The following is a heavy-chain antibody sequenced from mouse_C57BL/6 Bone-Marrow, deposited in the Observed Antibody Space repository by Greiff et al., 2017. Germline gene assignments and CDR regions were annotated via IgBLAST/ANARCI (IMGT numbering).Heavy chain of an antibody. CDR2: IYPRDGST. J-gene: IGHJ1*03. CDR1: GYTFTDHT. CDR3: AIWNYYGSSYVDWYFDV. D-gene: IGHD1-1*01. V-gene: IGHV1-78*01. Sequence: VQLQQSDAELVKPGASVKISCKVSGYTFTDHTIHWMKQRPEQGLEWIGYIYPRDGSTKYNEKFKGKATLTADKSSSTAYMQLDSLTSEDSAVYFCAIWNYYGSSYVDWYFDVWGTGTTVTVSA.